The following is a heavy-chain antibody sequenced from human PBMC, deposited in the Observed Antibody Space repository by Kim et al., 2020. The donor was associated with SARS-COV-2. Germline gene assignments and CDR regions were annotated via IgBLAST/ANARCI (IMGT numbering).Heavy chain of an antibody. J-gene: IGHJ5*02. D-gene: IGHD3-10*02. V-gene: IGHV4-34*01. Sequence: SETLSLTCAVYGGSFSGYYWSWIRQPPGKGLEWIGEINHSGSTNYNPSLKSRVTISVDTSKNQFSLKLSSVTAADTAVYYCARGYGKVAMLTLYNWFDPWGQGTLVTVSS. CDR1: GGSFSGYY. CDR2: INHSGST. CDR3: ARGYGKVAMLTLYNWFDP.